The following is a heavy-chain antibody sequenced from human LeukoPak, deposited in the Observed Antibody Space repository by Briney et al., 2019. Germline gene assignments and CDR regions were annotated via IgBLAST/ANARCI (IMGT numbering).Heavy chain of an antibody. CDR2: IYYSGST. Sequence: SQTLSLTCTVSGGSISSGSYYWSWIRQPPGKGLEWIGYIYYSGSTNYNPSLKSRVTISVDTSKNQFSLKLSSVTAADTAVYYCARVGGYYDSSGYYPFDYWGQGTLVTVSS. D-gene: IGHD3-22*01. V-gene: IGHV4-61*01. CDR1: GGSISSGSYY. J-gene: IGHJ4*02. CDR3: ARVGGYYDSSGYYPFDY.